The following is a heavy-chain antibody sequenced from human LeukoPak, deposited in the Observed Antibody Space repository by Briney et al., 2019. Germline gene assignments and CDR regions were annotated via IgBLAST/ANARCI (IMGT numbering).Heavy chain of an antibody. CDR2: INPNRGDT. Sequence: ASLKVSCKASGHTFTGYYIHWVRQAPGQGLEWMGCINPNRGDTNYAQKFQGRVSMTRDTSISTDYMELNGLKSVDTAVYYCARALAQRINGYFHHWGQGTLVSVSS. CDR3: ARALAQRINGYFHH. J-gene: IGHJ1*01. D-gene: IGHD2-8*01. CDR1: GHTFTGYY. V-gene: IGHV1-2*02.